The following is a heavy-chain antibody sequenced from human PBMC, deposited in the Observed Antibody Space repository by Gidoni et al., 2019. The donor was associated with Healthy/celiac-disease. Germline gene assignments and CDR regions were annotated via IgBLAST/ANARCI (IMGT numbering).Heavy chain of an antibody. CDR1: GGSIRRSNW. J-gene: IGHJ1*01. CDR3: ASVGEAVAGQEYFQH. CDR2: IYHSGST. D-gene: IGHD6-19*01. V-gene: IGHV4-4*02. Sequence: QVQLQESGPGLVKPSGTLSLTCAVSGGSIRRSNWWSWVRQPPGKGLEWIGEIYHSGSTNYNPSLKSRVTISVDKSKNQFSLKLSSVTAADTAVYYCASVGEAVAGQEYFQHWGQGTLVTVSS.